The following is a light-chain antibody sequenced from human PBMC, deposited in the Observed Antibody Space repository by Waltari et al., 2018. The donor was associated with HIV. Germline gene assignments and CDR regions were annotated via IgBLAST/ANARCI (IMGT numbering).Light chain of an antibody. CDR2: VNSDCSH. CDR1: SGHSNYD. V-gene: IGLV4-69*01. CDR3: QTWGSGIHVV. Sequence: QLALTQSPSASASVGASVNLTCTLSSGHSNYDIAWHQQQPEKGPRYLMKVNSDCSHKKEDGVPDRFSGSSSGAERYLTISSRQSEDEGDYYCQTWGSGIHVVFGGGTKVTVL. J-gene: IGLJ2*01.